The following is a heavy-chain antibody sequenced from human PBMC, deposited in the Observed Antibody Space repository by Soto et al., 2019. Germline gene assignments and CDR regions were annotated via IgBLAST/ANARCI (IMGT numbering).Heavy chain of an antibody. V-gene: IGHV1-46*03. Sequence: ASVKVSCKASGYTFPSYYMHWVRQAPGQGLEWMGIINPSGGSTSYAQKFQGRVTMTRDTSTSTVYMELSSLRSEDTAVYYCARKNGDYVFFDDAFDIWAQGTMVNV. CDR3: ARKNGDYVFFDDAFDI. J-gene: IGHJ3*02. CDR2: INPSGGST. CDR1: GYTFPSYY. D-gene: IGHD4-17*01.